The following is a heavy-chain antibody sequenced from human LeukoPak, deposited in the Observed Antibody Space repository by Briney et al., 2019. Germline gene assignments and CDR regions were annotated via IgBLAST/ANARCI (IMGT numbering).Heavy chain of an antibody. Sequence: GGSLRLSCAVSGLTFNNYAMSWVPQAPGKGLEWVSAISKSGDHTYYAASAKGRFTIYRDNSKNTQYLQMNSLRAEDTAVYYCATSWGPDTSAFRWGRDGMDVWGQGTTVIVS. CDR1: GLTFNNYA. J-gene: IGHJ6*02. CDR3: ATSWGPDTSAFRWGRDGMDV. CDR2: ISKSGDHT. V-gene: IGHV3-23*01. D-gene: IGHD3-16*01.